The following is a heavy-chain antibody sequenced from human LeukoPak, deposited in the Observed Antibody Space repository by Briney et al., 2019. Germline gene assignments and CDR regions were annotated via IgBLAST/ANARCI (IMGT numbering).Heavy chain of an antibody. CDR2: IKQDGSAK. V-gene: IGHV3-7*03. J-gene: IGHJ4*02. CDR1: GFTFSSYW. Sequence: GGSLRLSCAVSGFTFSSYWMSWVRQAPGKGLEWVANIKQDGSAKYYVGSVKGRFTISRDNSKNTLYLQMNSLRAEDTAFYYCAKVPLSAGGWYEYWGQGTLVTVSS. CDR3: AKVPLSAGGWYEY. D-gene: IGHD6-19*01.